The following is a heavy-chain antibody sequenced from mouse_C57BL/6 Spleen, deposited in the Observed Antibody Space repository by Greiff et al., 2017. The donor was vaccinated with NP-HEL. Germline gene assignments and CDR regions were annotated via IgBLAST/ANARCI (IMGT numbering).Heavy chain of an antibody. J-gene: IGHJ3*01. Sequence: QVQLKQSGAELMKPGASVKLSCKATGYTFTGSWIEWVKQRPGHGLEWIGEILPGSGSTNYNEKFKGKATFTADTSSNTAYMQLSSLTTEDSAIYYCALANWGSWFAYWGQGTLVTVSA. CDR2: ILPGSGST. CDR3: ALANWGSWFAY. D-gene: IGHD4-1*01. V-gene: IGHV1-9*01. CDR1: GYTFTGSW.